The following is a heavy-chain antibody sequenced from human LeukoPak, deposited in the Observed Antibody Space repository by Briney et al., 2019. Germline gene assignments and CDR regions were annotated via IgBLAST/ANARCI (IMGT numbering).Heavy chain of an antibody. CDR1: GGSISSSSYY. J-gene: IGHJ4*02. V-gene: IGHV4-30-4*08. CDR2: IYYSGST. D-gene: IGHD5-18*01. Sequence: SETQSLTCTVSGGSISSSSYYWGWIRQPPGKGLEWIGYIYYSGSTYYNPSLKSRVTISVDTSKNQFSLKLSSVTAADTAVYYCASLRTRGYSYGDDYWGQGTLVTVSS. CDR3: ASLRTRGYSYGDDY.